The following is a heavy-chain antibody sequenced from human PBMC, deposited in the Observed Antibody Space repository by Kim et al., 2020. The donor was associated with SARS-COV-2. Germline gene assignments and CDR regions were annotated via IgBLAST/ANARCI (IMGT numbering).Heavy chain of an antibody. CDR2: IWYDGSNK. J-gene: IGHJ6*02. V-gene: IGHV3-33*01. Sequence: GGSLRLSCAASGFTFSSYGMHWVRQAPGKGLEWVAGIWYDGSNKYYADSVKGRFTISRDNSKNTLYLQMNSLRAEDTAVYYCAREKRRYYYYGMDVWGQG. CDR1: GFTFSSYG. CDR3: AREKRRYYYYGMDV.